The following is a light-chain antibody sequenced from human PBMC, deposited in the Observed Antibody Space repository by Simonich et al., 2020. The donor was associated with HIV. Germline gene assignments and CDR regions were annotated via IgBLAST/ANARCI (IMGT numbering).Light chain of an antibody. CDR2: DAS. V-gene: IGKV1D-13*01. CDR3: QQYDNLPWT. J-gene: IGKJ1*01. Sequence: AIPLTQSPSSLSASVGDRVTITCRASRGISSALAWYQQKPGKAPKLLIYDASSLESGVPSRFSGGGSGTDFTFTISSLQPEDIGTYYCQQYDNLPWTFGQGTKVEIK. CDR1: RGISSA.